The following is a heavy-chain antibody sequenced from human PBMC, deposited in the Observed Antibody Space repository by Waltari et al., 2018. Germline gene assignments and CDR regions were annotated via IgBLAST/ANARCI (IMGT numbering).Heavy chain of an antibody. CDR3: ALRYFDWTTYDRRVPFDP. D-gene: IGHD3-9*01. V-gene: IGHV4-34*01. Sequence: QVQLQQWGAGLLKPSETLSLTCAVYGGSFSGYYWSWIRQPPGKGLEWIGEINHSGSTNYNPSLKSRVTISVDTSKNQFSLKLSSVTAADTAVYYCALRYFDWTTYDRRVPFDPWGQGTLVTVSS. CDR2: INHSGST. CDR1: GGSFSGYY. J-gene: IGHJ5*02.